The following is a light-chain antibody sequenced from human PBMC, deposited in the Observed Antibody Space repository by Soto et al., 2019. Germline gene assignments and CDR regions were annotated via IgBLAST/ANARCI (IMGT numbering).Light chain of an antibody. CDR2: DNN. V-gene: IGLV1-44*01. CDR3: ASWGDSLNSLL. Sequence: QSVLTQPPSASGTPGQRVTISCSGSSSNIGINAVNWYQQLPGTAPKLLMYDNNQRPSGVPDRVSGSNSGTSASLASSGLQSDDEADYYCASWGDSLNSLLFGPGTKLTVL. J-gene: IGLJ1*01. CDR1: SSNIGINA.